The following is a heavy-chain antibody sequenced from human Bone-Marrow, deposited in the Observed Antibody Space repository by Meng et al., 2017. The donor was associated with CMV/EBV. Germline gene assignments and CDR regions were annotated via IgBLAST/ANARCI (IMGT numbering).Heavy chain of an antibody. Sequence: GESLKISCAASGFTVSSNEMSWVRQAPGKGLEWVSSISGGGGTIHYADSVAGRFTISRDNAKNSLYLQMNSLRAEDTALYFCARQYDGFDPYYFDYWGQGTPVTVSS. D-gene: IGHD5-12*01. CDR3: ARQYDGFDPYYFDY. CDR2: ISGGGGTI. CDR1: GFTVSSNE. J-gene: IGHJ4*02. V-gene: IGHV3-48*03.